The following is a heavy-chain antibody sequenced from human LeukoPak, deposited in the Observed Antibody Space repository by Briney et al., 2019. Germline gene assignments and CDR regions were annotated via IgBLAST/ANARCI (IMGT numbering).Heavy chain of an antibody. CDR3: ARDGLGSYEDDY. D-gene: IGHD1-26*01. Sequence: SVKVSCKASGGTFSSYAISWVRQAPGQGLEWMEGIIPIFGTANYAQKFQGRVTITTDESTSTAYMELSSLRSEDTAVYYCARDGLGSYEDDYWGQGTLVTVSS. J-gene: IGHJ4*02. CDR1: GGTFSSYA. CDR2: IIPIFGTA. V-gene: IGHV1-69*05.